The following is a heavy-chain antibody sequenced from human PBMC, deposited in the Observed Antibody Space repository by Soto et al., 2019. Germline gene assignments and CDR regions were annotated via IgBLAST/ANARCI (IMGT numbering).Heavy chain of an antibody. Sequence: SETLSLTCTVSGGSISSYYGSWIRQPPGKGLEWIGYIYYSGSTNYNPSLKSRVTISVDTSKNQFSLKLSSVTAADTAVYYCARVKMAVAGTIGPYDAFDIWGQGTMVTVSS. CDR3: ARVKMAVAGTIGPYDAFDI. V-gene: IGHV4-59*01. CDR2: IYYSGST. J-gene: IGHJ3*02. D-gene: IGHD6-19*01. CDR1: GGSISSYY.